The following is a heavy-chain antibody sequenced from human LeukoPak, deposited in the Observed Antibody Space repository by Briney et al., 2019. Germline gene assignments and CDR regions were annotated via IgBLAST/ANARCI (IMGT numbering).Heavy chain of an antibody. CDR1: GFTVSSNY. V-gene: IGHV3-53*01. D-gene: IGHD2-2*01. J-gene: IGHJ6*04. Sequence: PGGSLRLSCAASGFTVSSNYMSWVRQAPGKGLEWVSVIYSGGSTYYADSVKGRFTISRDNSKNTLYLQTNSLRAEDTAVYYCVVPAATPSGYYYGMDVWGKGTTVTVSS. CDR2: IYSGGST. CDR3: VVPAATPSGYYYGMDV.